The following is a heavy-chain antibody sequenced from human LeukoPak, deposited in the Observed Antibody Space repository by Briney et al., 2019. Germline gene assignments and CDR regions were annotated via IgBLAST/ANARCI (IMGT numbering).Heavy chain of an antibody. D-gene: IGHD3-10*01. Sequence: GGSLRLSCAASGFTFSSYGMSWVRQALGKGLEWVSAISGSGGSTYYADSVKGRFTISRDNSKNTLYLQMNSLTAEDTAVYYCAKDPYYGSGSYYNFEDKLDYWGQGTLVTVSS. V-gene: IGHV3-23*01. CDR1: GFTFSSYG. J-gene: IGHJ4*02. CDR3: AKDPYYGSGSYYNFEDKLDY. CDR2: ISGSGGST.